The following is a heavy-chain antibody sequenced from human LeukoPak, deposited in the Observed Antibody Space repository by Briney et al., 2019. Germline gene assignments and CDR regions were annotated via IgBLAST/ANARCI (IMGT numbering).Heavy chain of an antibody. V-gene: IGHV3-53*01. CDR1: GFTFSDYY. D-gene: IGHD2-15*01. Sequence: GGSLRLSCAASGFTFSDYYMSWVRQAPGKGLRWVSVIYSNGSTYSADSVKGRFTISRDNSKNTLYLQMNSLRAEDTAVYYCARAPGLLGAFDIWGQGTKVTVSS. CDR2: IYSNGST. J-gene: IGHJ3*02. CDR3: ARAPGLLGAFDI.